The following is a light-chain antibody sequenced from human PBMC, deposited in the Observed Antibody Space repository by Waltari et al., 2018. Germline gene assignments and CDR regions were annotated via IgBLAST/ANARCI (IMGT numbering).Light chain of an antibody. V-gene: IGKV3-20*01. CDR3: QQYGNSHPA. Sequence: EIVLTQSPGPLSLSLGERATLSCRASQTINSRYLAWYQHKPGQAPRLLFYGTSSTVLGIPVRFSASGSGTDFTLTINRLEPEDFAVYYCQQYGNSHPAFGPGTKVEIK. J-gene: IGKJ1*01. CDR2: GTS. CDR1: QTINSRY.